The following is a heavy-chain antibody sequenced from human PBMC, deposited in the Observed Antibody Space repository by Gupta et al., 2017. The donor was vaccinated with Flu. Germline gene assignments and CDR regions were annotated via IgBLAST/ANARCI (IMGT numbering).Heavy chain of an antibody. CDR2: IWYDGSNK. V-gene: IGHV3-33*01. D-gene: IGHD2-2*01. CDR1: GFTFSSYG. Sequence: QVQLVESGGGVVQPGRSLRLSCAASGFTFSSYGMHWVRQAPGTGLEWVAVIWYDGSNKYYADSVKGRFTISRDNSKNTLYLQMNSLRAEDTAVYYCARDALDIVVAPRYYYYGMDVWGQGTTVTVSS. CDR3: ARDALDIVVAPRYYYYGMDV. J-gene: IGHJ6*02.